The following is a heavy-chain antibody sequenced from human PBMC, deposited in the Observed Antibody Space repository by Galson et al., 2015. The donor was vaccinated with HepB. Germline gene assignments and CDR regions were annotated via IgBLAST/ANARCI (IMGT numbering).Heavy chain of an antibody. Sequence: SVKVSCKASGGTFSTYTISWVRQAPGQGLEWMGRIIPILGIANYAQKFQGRVTITADKSTSTAYMELSSLRSEDTAVYYCAGGHNYYYDSSGYSDFDYWGQGTLVTVSS. CDR2: IIPILGIA. D-gene: IGHD3-22*01. CDR3: AGGHNYYYDSSGYSDFDY. J-gene: IGHJ4*02. V-gene: IGHV1-69*02. CDR1: GGTFSTYT.